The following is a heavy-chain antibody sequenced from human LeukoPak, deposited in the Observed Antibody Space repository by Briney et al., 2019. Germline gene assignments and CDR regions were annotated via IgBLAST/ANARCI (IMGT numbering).Heavy chain of an antibody. V-gene: IGHV3-33*01. D-gene: IGHD3-10*01. CDR3: AGDSRRYYYGSGSPPEFDP. J-gene: IGHJ5*02. CDR1: GFTFSSYG. CDR2: IWYDGSNK. Sequence: GRSLRLSCAASGFTFSSYGMHWVRQAPGKGLVWVAVIWYDGSNKYYADSVKGRFTISRDNSKNTLYLQMNSLRAEDTAVYYCAGDSRRYYYGSGSPPEFDPWGQGTLVTVSS.